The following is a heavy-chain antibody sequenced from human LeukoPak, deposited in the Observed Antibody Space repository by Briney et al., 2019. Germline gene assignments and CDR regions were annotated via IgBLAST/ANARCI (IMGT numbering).Heavy chain of an antibody. CDR3: ATTLTRDSCGSYGALDY. CDR2: ISSISDYI. CDR1: GFTFSSDS. Sequence: GGSLRLSCAASGFTFSSDSMNWVRQAPGKGLEWVSSISSISDYIYYADSVKGRFTISRDNAKNSLYLQMNSLRVEDTAVYYCATTLTRDSCGSYGALDYWGQGTLVTVSS. D-gene: IGHD6-19*01. V-gene: IGHV3-21*01. J-gene: IGHJ4*02.